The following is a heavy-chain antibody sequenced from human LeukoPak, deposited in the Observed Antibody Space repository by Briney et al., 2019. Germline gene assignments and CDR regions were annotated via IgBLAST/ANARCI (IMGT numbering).Heavy chain of an antibody. V-gene: IGHV4-61*02. J-gene: IGHJ3*02. CDR1: GGSISSGSYY. Sequence: SETLSLTCTVSGGSISSGSYYWSWIRQPAGKGLEWIGRIYTSGSTNYNPSLKSRVTISVDTSKNQFSLKLSSVTAADTAVYYCARSIAAAGRGVVAFDIWGQGTMVTVPS. D-gene: IGHD6-13*01. CDR3: ARSIAAAGRGVVAFDI. CDR2: IYTSGST.